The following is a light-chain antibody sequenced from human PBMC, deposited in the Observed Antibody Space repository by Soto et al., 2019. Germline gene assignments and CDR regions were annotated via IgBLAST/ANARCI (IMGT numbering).Light chain of an antibody. J-gene: IGLJ1*01. V-gene: IGLV2-11*01. CDR1: SIDVGSYDY. Sequence: QSVLIQPPAVSGSPGQSVTISGTGTSIDVGSYDYVSWYQQHPGTVPKPMIYNVNTQPSGVPGRFSGSKSGNTASMAISGLQAEDEADYYFCSYKTVPCVFGTGTKVTVL. CDR3: CSYKTVPCV. CDR2: NVN.